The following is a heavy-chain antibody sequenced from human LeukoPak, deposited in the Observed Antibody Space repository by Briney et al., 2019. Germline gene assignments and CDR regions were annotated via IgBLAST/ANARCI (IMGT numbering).Heavy chain of an antibody. D-gene: IGHD6-13*01. Sequence: VGSLRLSCAASGFTFSTYWMSWVRQTPEKGLEWVANTKVDGSEKYYVDSVKGRFTISRDNAKNSLYLQMNSLRAEDTAVYYCARRRGDSSSWSYFDYWGQGTLVTVSS. CDR2: TKVDGSEK. CDR3: ARRRGDSSSWSYFDY. CDR1: GFTFSTYW. V-gene: IGHV3-7*01. J-gene: IGHJ4*02.